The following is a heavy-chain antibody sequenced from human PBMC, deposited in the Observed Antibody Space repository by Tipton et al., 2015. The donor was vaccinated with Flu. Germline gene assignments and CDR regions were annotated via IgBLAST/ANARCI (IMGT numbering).Heavy chain of an antibody. J-gene: IGHJ4*02. CDR1: GYSISSGYY. Sequence: LRLSCAVSGYSISSGYYWGWIRQPPGKGLEWIGSIYHSGSTYYNPSLKSRVTISVDTSKNQFPLKLSSVTAADTAVYYCARQRSVGATSGFDYWGQGTLVTVSS. CDR3: ARQRSVGATSGFDY. V-gene: IGHV4-38-2*01. D-gene: IGHD1-26*01. CDR2: IYHSGST.